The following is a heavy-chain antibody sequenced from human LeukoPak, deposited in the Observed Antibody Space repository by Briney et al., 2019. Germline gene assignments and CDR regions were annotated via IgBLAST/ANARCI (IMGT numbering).Heavy chain of an antibody. D-gene: IGHD3-10*01. CDR2: IYYSGAT. V-gene: IGHV4-59*08. CDR3: ARFGITVVRGGKYYFDY. CDR1: GGSISNYY. Sequence: SETLSLTCTVSGGSISNYYWSWIRQPPGKGLEGIGHIYYSGATKYNPSIKSRITISVDTSKNQFSLMLSSVTAADTAVYYCARFGITVVRGGKYYFDYWGQGTLVTVSS. J-gene: IGHJ4*02.